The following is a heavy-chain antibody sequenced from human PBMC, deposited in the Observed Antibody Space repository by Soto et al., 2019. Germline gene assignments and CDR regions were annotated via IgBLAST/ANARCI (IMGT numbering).Heavy chain of an antibody. V-gene: IGHV3-30*18. CDR1: GFTFSSYG. CDR3: AKDQSSSRYYYYYGMDV. CDR2: ISYDGSNK. D-gene: IGHD6-13*01. Sequence: GGSLRLSCAASGFTFSSYGMHWVRQAPGKGLEWVAVISYDGSNKYYADSVKGRFTISRDNSKNTLHLQMNSLRAEDTAVYYCAKDQSSSRYYYYYGMDVWGQGTTVTVSS. J-gene: IGHJ6*02.